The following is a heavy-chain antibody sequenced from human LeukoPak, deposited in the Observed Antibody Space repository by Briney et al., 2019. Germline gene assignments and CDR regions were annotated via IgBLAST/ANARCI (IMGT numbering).Heavy chain of an antibody. V-gene: IGHV3-30*18. D-gene: IGHD2-21*02. Sequence: PGGSLRLSCAASGFTFSSYGMHWVRQAPGKGLEWVAVISYDGSNKYYADSVKGRFTISRDNSKNTLYLQMNSLRAEDTAVYYCAKAMVVTAPFDYWGQGTLVTVSS. CDR1: GFTFSSYG. CDR3: AKAMVVTAPFDY. J-gene: IGHJ4*02. CDR2: ISYDGSNK.